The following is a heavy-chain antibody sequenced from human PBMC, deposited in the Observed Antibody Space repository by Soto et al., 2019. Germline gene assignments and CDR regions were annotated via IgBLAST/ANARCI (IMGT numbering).Heavy chain of an antibody. CDR2: IYYSGST. J-gene: IGHJ5*02. D-gene: IGHD5-18*01. CDR1: GGSISSGGYY. CDR3: ARKVGYRYGADSTHP. Sequence: SETLSLTCTVSGGSISSGGYYWSWIRQHPGKGLEWIGYIYYSGSTYYNPSLKSRVTISVDTSKNQFSLKLSSLTAADTAVYYCARKVGYRYGADSTHPSGQGPLLTVSS. V-gene: IGHV4-31*03.